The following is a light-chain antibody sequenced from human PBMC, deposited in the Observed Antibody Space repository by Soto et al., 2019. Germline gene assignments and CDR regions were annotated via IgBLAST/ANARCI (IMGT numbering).Light chain of an antibody. J-gene: IGLJ2*01. CDR3: QSYAGNNAVV. CDR1: SGSIAGNY. Sequence: NFMLTQPHSVSDSPGQTVTISCTRNSGSIAGNYVQWYQHRPGRAPATVIYAFDQRPSGVPGRFSGSVDRSSNSASLTISGLRTEDEADYYCQSYAGNNAVVLGGGTQLTVL. CDR2: AFD. V-gene: IGLV6-57*04.